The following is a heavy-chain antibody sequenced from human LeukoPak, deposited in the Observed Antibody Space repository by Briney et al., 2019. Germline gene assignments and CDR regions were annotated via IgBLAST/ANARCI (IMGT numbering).Heavy chain of an antibody. D-gene: IGHD6-19*01. J-gene: IGHJ4*02. V-gene: IGHV4-38-2*01. CDR3: AKINSSGWQKSFDY. CDR1: GYSISSGYY. CDR2: IYHSGST. Sequence: SETLSLTCAVSGYSISSGYYWGWIRQPPGKGLEWIGSIYHSGSTYYNPSLKSRVTISVDTSKNQFSLKLSSVTAADTAVHYCAKINSSGWQKSFDYWGQGTLVTVSS.